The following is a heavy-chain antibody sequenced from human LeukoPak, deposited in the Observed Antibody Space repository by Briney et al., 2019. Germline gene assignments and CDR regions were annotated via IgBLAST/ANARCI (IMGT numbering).Heavy chain of an antibody. V-gene: IGHV4-59*01. J-gene: IGHJ3*02. CDR2: IYYSGST. CDR1: GGSISSYY. CDR3: ARAIPGARAFDI. Sequence: SETLSLTCTVSGGSISSYYWSWIRQPPGKGLEWIGYIYYSGSTNYNPSLKSRVTISVDTSKNQFSLRLSSVTAADTAVYYCARAIPGARAFDIWGQGTMVTVSS. D-gene: IGHD2-21*01.